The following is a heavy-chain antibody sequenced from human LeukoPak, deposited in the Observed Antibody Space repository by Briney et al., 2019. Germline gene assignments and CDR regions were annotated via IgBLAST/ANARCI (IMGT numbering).Heavy chain of an antibody. CDR1: GYTFTSYD. CDR3: ARGRYCSSTSCHYYYYYGMDV. J-gene: IGHJ6*02. CDR2: MNPNSGNT. D-gene: IGHD2-2*01. Sequence: ASVKVSCKASGYTFTSYDINWVRQATGQGLEWMGWMNPNSGNTGYAQKIQGRVNMTRNTSISTAYMELSSLRSEDTAVYYCARGRYCSSTSCHYYYYYGMDVWGQGTTVTVSS. V-gene: IGHV1-8*01.